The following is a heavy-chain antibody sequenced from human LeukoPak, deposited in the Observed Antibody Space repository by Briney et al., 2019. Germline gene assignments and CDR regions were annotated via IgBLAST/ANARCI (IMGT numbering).Heavy chain of an antibody. J-gene: IGHJ4*02. V-gene: IGHV3-21*01. CDR1: GFTFSSYS. CDR3: ARDTMPSALLNYYDSSGYFDY. D-gene: IGHD3-22*01. CDR2: ISSSSSYI. Sequence: GGSLRLSCAASGFTFSSYSMNWVRQAPWKGLEWVSSISSSSSYIYYADSVKGRFTISRDNAKNSLYLQMNSLRAEDTAVYYCARDTMPSALLNYYDSSGYFDYWGQGTLVTVSS.